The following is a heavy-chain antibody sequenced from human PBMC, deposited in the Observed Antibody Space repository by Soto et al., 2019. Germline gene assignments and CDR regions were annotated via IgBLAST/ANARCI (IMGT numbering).Heavy chain of an antibody. J-gene: IGHJ3*02. CDR2: INHSGST. Sequence: KQSQTLSLTCAVYGGSFSGYYWSWIRQPPGKGLEWIGEINHSGSTNYNPSLKSRVTISVDTSKNQFSLKLSSVTAADTAVYYCARKHLGELSAEHDAFDIWGQGTMVTVSS. V-gene: IGHV4-34*01. CDR1: GGSFSGYY. CDR3: ARKHLGELSAEHDAFDI. D-gene: IGHD3-16*02.